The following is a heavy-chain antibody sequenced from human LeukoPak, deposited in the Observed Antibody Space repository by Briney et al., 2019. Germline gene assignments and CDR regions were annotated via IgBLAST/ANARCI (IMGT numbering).Heavy chain of an antibody. CDR1: GFTFSHAW. CDR2: IKSKTDGGTT. Sequence: PGGSLRLSCAVSGFTFSHAWMSWVRQAPGKGLEWVGRIKSKTDGGTTDYAAPVKGRFTISRDDSKNTLYLQMNSLKSEDTAVYYCARWYYYETSGLYYGSFDNWGQGTLVTVSS. D-gene: IGHD3-22*01. V-gene: IGHV3-15*01. J-gene: IGHJ5*02. CDR3: ARWYYYETSGLYYGSFDN.